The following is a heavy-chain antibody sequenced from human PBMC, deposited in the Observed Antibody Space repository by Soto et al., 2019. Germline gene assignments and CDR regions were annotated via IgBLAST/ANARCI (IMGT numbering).Heavy chain of an antibody. D-gene: IGHD3-10*01. CDR2: IYYSGST. CDR3: ARLVSWGTYGSGRLDV. Sequence: QVQLQESGPGLVKPSQTLSLTCTVSGGSISSGGYYWSWIRQHPGKGLEWIGYIYYSGSTYYNPSLKSRVTISVDTSKNQFSLKLSSVTAADTAVYYCARLVSWGTYGSGRLDVWGQGTTVTVSS. J-gene: IGHJ6*02. V-gene: IGHV4-31*03. CDR1: GGSISSGGYY.